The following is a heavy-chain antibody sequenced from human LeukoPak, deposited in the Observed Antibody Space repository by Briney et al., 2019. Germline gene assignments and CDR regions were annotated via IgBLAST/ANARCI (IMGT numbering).Heavy chain of an antibody. CDR2: IYYSGST. CDR1: GGSISSYY. J-gene: IGHJ5*02. D-gene: IGHD2-2*01. CDR3: AREIADIVVVPAAMDWFDP. V-gene: IGHV4-59*01. Sequence: PSETLSLTCTVSGGSISSYYWSWIRQPPGKGLEWIGYIYYSGSTNYNPSLKSRVTISVDTSKNQFSLKLSSVTAADTAVYYCAREIADIVVVPAAMDWFDPWGQGTLVTVSS.